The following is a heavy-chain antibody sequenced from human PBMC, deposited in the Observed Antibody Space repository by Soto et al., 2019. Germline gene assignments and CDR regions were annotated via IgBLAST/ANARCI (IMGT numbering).Heavy chain of an antibody. CDR1: GGTFSSYA. Sequence: WASVKVSCKASGGTFSSYAISWVRQAPGQGLEWMGGIIPIFGTANYAQKFQGRVTITADESTSTAYMELSSLRSEDTAVYYCARAHYYDSSGYYGAFDYWGQGTLVTVSS. V-gene: IGHV1-69*13. D-gene: IGHD3-22*01. J-gene: IGHJ4*02. CDR3: ARAHYYDSSGYYGAFDY. CDR2: IIPIFGTA.